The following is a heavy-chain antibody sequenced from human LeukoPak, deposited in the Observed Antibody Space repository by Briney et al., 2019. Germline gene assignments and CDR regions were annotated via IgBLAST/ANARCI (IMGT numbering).Heavy chain of an antibody. D-gene: IGHD1-7*01. CDR1: GFTFSSYS. V-gene: IGHV3-48*01. CDR2: ITSSSSII. Sequence: GGSLRLSCAASGFTFSSYSMHWVRQAPGKGREWVSYITSSSSIIYYGDSAKGRFTVSRDNAKNSLYLQMNSLRAEDTAVYYCARVGLWHYPVDSWGQGTLVTVSS. J-gene: IGHJ4*02. CDR3: ARVGLWHYPVDS.